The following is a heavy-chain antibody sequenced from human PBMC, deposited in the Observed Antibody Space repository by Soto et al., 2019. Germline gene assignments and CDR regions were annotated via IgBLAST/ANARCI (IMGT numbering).Heavy chain of an antibody. CDR1: GFSLSNARMG. J-gene: IGHJ4*02. CDR3: ARICFGLSYSYAADFDY. V-gene: IGHV2-26*01. Sequence: QVTLKESGPVLVKPTETLTLTCTVSGFSLSNARMGVSWIRQPPGKALEWLAHIFSNDEKSYSTSLKSRLTTPQDTSNSQVVLTMTNMDPVDTATYYCARICFGLSYSYAADFDYWGQGTLVTVSS. D-gene: IGHD5-18*01. CDR2: IFSNDEK.